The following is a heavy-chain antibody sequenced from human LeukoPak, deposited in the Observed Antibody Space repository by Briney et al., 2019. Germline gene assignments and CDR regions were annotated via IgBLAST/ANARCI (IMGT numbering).Heavy chain of an antibody. D-gene: IGHD5-12*01. V-gene: IGHV1-24*01. CDR1: GYTLTELS. CDR3: ATVYSGYDGFDY. Sequence: ASVKVSCKVFGYTLTELSMHWVRQAPGKGLEWMGGFDPEDGETIYAQKFQGRVTMTEDTSTDTAYMELSSLRSEDTAVYYCATVYSGYDGFDYWGQGTLVTVSS. CDR2: FDPEDGET. J-gene: IGHJ4*02.